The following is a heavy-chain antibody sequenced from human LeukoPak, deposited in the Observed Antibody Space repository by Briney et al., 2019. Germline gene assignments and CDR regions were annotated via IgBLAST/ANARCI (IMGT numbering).Heavy chain of an antibody. D-gene: IGHD6-19*01. V-gene: IGHV3-48*01. CDR3: ARDQGQWLVQSFDY. Sequence: GGSLRLSCAASGFTYSRYGMNWVRQAPGKGLEWVSYVSSSSSTIYYADSVKGRFTISRDNAKNSLYLQMNSLRAEDTAVYYCARDQGQWLVQSFDYWGQGTLVTVSS. J-gene: IGHJ4*02. CDR2: VSSSSSTI. CDR1: GFTYSRYG.